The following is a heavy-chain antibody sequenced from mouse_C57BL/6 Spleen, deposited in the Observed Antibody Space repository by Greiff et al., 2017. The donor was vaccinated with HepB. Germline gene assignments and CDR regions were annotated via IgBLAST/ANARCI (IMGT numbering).Heavy chain of an antibody. V-gene: IGHV5-16*01. J-gene: IGHJ1*03. Sequence: EVMLVESEGGLVQPGSSMKLSCTASGFTFSDYYMAWVRQVPEKGLEWVANINYDGSSTYYLDSLKSRFIITRDNAKNILYLQMSSLKSEDTATYYCARDYDYYGSSYGYFDVWGTGTTVTVSS. CDR1: GFTFSDYY. CDR3: ARDYDYYGSSYGYFDV. CDR2: INYDGSST. D-gene: IGHD1-1*01.